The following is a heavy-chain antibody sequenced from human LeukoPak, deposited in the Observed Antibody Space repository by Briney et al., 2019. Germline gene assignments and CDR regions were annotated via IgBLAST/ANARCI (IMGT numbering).Heavy chain of an antibody. CDR1: GYTFISYG. D-gene: IGHD1-14*01. J-gene: IGHJ3*02. V-gene: IGHV1-18*01. Sequence: GASVKVSCKASGYTFISYGINWVRQAPGQGLEWMGWISPYNGNTNYAQKFQGRVTMTRDTSISTAYMELSRLRSDDTAVYYCARGPGSGAFDIWGQGTMVTVSS. CDR3: ARGPGSGAFDI. CDR2: ISPYNGNT.